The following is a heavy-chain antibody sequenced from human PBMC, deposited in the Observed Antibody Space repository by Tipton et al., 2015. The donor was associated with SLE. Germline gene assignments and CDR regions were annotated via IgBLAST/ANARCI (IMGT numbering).Heavy chain of an antibody. CDR2: IKQDGIEK. D-gene: IGHD6-13*01. V-gene: IGHV3-7*01. CDR3: AREVGGEDPEEQQLGGEPFDN. CDR1: GFTFSSYW. Sequence: SLRLSCAASGFTFSSYWMTWVRQAPGKGLEWVANIKQDGIEKYYLDSVRGRFTISRDNTKNSLYLQMNSLRVEDTAVYYCAREVGGEDPEEQQLGGEPFDNWGQGTLVTVSS. J-gene: IGHJ4*02.